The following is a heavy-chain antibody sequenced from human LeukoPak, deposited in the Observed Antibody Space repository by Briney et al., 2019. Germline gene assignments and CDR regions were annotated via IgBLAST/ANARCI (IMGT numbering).Heavy chain of an antibody. J-gene: IGHJ4*02. D-gene: IGHD4-17*01. Sequence: SETLSLTCTISDGSVSSGTYYWGRIRQSPGKGLEWIGSIHYSGSSYYNPSLKSRAAIFVYTSRDQVSMDLSYVTAADTALYYCVRHISANTGYFDSCGQGTLVTVSS. V-gene: IGHV4-39*01. CDR1: DGSVSSGTYY. CDR3: VRHISANTGYFDS. CDR2: IHYSGSS.